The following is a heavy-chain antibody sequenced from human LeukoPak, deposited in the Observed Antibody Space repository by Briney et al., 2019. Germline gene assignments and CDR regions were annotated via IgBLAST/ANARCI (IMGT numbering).Heavy chain of an antibody. D-gene: IGHD5-18*01. J-gene: IGHJ4*02. V-gene: IGHV3-48*03. CDR2: LSSSGSAF. CDR3: ARSPVYSYGHPYYFDY. Sequence: GGSLRLSCEDSGFTFRSYEMNWVRQAPGKGLEWIAYLSSSGSAFSYADSVKGRFTIARDNAKNSVYLEMNSLRAEDTAVYYCARSPVYSYGHPYYFDYWGQGTLVTVSS. CDR1: GFTFRSYE.